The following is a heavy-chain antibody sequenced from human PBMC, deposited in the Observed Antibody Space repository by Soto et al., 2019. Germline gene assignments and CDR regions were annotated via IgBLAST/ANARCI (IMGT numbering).Heavy chain of an antibody. V-gene: IGHV1-69*01. J-gene: IGHJ4*02. CDR2: IIPIFGTA. Sequence: KVSCKASGGTFSSYAISWVRQAPGQGLEWMGGIIPIFGTANYAQKFQGRVTITADESTSTAYMELSSLRSEDTAVYYCARSSLAYGGYSYGYAYWGQGTLVTVSS. D-gene: IGHD5-18*01. CDR1: GGTFSSYA. CDR3: ARSSLAYGGYSYGYAY.